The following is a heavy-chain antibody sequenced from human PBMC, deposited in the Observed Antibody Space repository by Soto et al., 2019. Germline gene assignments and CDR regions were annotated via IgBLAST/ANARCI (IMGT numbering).Heavy chain of an antibody. D-gene: IGHD2-8*01. CDR1: GGSISSSSYY. J-gene: IGHJ4*02. CDR2: IYYSGST. Sequence: PSETLSLTCTVSGGSISSSSYYWGWIRQPPGKGLEWIGSIYYSGSTYYNPSLKSRVTISVDTSKNQFSLKLSSVTAADTAVYYCARTRTKSRHFDYWGQGTLVTVSS. CDR3: ARTRTKSRHFDY. V-gene: IGHV4-39*01.